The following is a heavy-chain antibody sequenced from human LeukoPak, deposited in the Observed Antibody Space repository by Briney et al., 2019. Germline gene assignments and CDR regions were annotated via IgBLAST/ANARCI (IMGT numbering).Heavy chain of an antibody. Sequence: SETLSLTCTVSGSSISSSSYSWGWIRQPPGKGLEWIGSIYYSGSTYYNPSLKSRVTISVDTSKNQFSLKLSSVTAADTAVYYCARLPRGYSSSLLSWGQGTLVTVSS. J-gene: IGHJ4*02. V-gene: IGHV4-39*01. CDR3: ARLPRGYSSSLLS. CDR2: IYYSGST. CDR1: GSSISSSSYS. D-gene: IGHD6-13*01.